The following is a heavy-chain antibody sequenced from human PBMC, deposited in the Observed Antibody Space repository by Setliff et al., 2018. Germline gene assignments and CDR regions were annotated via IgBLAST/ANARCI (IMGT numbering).Heavy chain of an antibody. Sequence: PSETLSLTCTASGGSISGYYWSWIRQPPGKGLEWIGNIYYTGSPSYSPSLRSRGTISVDTSKNKFSLSLSSVTAADTAVYYCARGGYNGYAVFDDWGQGALVTVSS. CDR3: ARGGYNGYAVFDD. D-gene: IGHD5-12*01. J-gene: IGHJ4*02. V-gene: IGHV4-59*01. CDR1: GGSISGYY. CDR2: IYYTGSP.